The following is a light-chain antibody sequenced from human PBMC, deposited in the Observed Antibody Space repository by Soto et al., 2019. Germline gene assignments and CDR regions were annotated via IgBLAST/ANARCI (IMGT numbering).Light chain of an antibody. Sequence: DIQMTQSPSSLSASVGDRVTITCQASQDISNHLNWYQQKTGKAPKLLIYDASNLETGVPSRFSGSGSGTDFTFTITRLQPEDIATYFCQQYDNLPLTFGGGAKVEI. CDR3: QQYDNLPLT. V-gene: IGKV1-33*01. CDR2: DAS. J-gene: IGKJ4*01. CDR1: QDISNH.